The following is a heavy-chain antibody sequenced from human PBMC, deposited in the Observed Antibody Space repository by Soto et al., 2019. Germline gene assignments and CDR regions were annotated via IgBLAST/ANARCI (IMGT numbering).Heavy chain of an antibody. CDR3: AGVGCSGGSCYFSY. CDR1: GGTFSSYT. CDR2: IIPILGIA. J-gene: IGHJ4*02. D-gene: IGHD2-15*01. V-gene: IGHV1-69*02. Sequence: QVXXXXSXXEVKKPGSSVKVSCKASGGTFSSYTISWVRQAPGQGLEWMGRIIPILGIANYAQKFQGRITITADKSTSTAYMELSSLRSEDTAVYYCAGVGCSGGSCYFSYWGQGTLVTVSS.